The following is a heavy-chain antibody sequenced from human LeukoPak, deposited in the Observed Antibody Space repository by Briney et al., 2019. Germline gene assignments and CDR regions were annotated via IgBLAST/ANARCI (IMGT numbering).Heavy chain of an antibody. J-gene: IGHJ6*04. CDR1: GFTVSSNY. CDR2: IYSGGST. D-gene: IGHD3-10*01. Sequence: GGSLRLSCAASGFTVSSNYMSWVRQAPGKGLEWVSVIYSGGSTYYADSVKGRFTISRDNSKKTVYLQMNSLRAEDTAVYYCAREGLTMVRGADVWGKGTTVTVPS. V-gene: IGHV3-53*01. CDR3: AREGLTMVRGADV.